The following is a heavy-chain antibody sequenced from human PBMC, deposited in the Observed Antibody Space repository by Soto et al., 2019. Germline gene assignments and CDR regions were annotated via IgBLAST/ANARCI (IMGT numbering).Heavy chain of an antibody. CDR2: ISSSSTTI. CDR1: GFTFSSYS. J-gene: IGHJ5*02. D-gene: IGHD6-13*01. CDR3: ARDIGIAAAGTSRWFDP. V-gene: IGHV3-48*01. Sequence: PWGSLRLSCAASGFTFSSYSMNWVRQAPGKGLECVSYISSSSTTIYYADSVKGRFTISRDNAKNSLYLQMNSLRAEDTAVYYCARDIGIAAAGTSRWFDPWGQGT.